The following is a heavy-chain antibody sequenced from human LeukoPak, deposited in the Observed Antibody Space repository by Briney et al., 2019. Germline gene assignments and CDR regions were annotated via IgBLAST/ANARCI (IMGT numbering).Heavy chain of an antibody. D-gene: IGHD4-17*01. CDR2: ILYSGVT. Sequence: PSETLSLTCTVSGGSISSGGYYWSWIRQPPGKGLEWIGYILYSGVTYYNPTLKSRVTMAVDTSKNQFSLKLSSVTAADTAVYYCARRGTVTPEYRWGQGTLVTVSS. CDR1: GGSISSGGYY. J-gene: IGHJ4*02. CDR3: ARRGTVTPEYR. V-gene: IGHV4-30-4*01.